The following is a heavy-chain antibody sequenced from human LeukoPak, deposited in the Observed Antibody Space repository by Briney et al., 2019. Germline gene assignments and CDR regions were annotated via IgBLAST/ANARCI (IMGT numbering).Heavy chain of an antibody. Sequence: GGSLRLSCAASGFTFSSYWMSWVRQAPGKGLEWVANIKQDGSEKYYVDSVKGRFTISRDNSKNTLYLQMNSLRAEDTAVYYCARGLGVVPAASRRGGYGMDVWGQGTTVTVSS. CDR3: ARGLGVVPAASRRGGYGMDV. D-gene: IGHD2-2*01. CDR2: IKQDGSEK. CDR1: GFTFSSYW. J-gene: IGHJ6*02. V-gene: IGHV3-7*01.